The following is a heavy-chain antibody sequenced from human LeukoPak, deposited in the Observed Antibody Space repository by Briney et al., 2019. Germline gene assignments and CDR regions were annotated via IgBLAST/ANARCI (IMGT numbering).Heavy chain of an antibody. V-gene: IGHV3-23*01. CDR1: GFTFSSYA. Sequence: GGSLRLSCAASGFTFSSYAMSWVRQAPGKGLEWVSAISGSGGSTYYADSVKGRFTISRDNSKNTLYLQVNSLRAEDTAVYYCAKVDSSSWYAFDIWGQGTMVTVSS. CDR2: ISGSGGST. CDR3: AKVDSSSWYAFDI. J-gene: IGHJ3*02. D-gene: IGHD6-13*01.